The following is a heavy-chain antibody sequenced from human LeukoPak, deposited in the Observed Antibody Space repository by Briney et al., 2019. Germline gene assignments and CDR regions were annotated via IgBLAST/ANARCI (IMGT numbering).Heavy chain of an antibody. V-gene: IGHV3-7*01. CDR1: GFTFSSYW. J-gene: IGHJ4*02. CDR3: AREFRGGLWFGESIGDY. D-gene: IGHD3-10*01. CDR2: IKQDGSEK. Sequence: GGSLRLSCAASGFTFSSYWMSWVRQAPGKGLEWVANIKQDGSEKYYVDSVKGRFTISRDNAKNSLYLQMNSLRAKDTAVYYCAREFRGGLWFGESIGDYWGQGTLVTVSS.